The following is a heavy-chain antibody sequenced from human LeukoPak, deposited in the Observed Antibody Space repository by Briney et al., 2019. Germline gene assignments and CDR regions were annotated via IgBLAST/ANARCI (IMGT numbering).Heavy chain of an antibody. Sequence: GGSLRLSCAASGFTFSSYSMNWVRQAPGKGLEWVSSISSSSSYIYYADSVRGRFTISRDNAKNPLYLQMNSLRAEDTAVYYCARTLLGYCSSTSCPLGNFDYWGQGTLVTVSS. CDR3: ARTLLGYCSSTSCPLGNFDY. CDR2: ISSSSSYI. J-gene: IGHJ4*02. D-gene: IGHD2-2*01. CDR1: GFTFSSYS. V-gene: IGHV3-21*01.